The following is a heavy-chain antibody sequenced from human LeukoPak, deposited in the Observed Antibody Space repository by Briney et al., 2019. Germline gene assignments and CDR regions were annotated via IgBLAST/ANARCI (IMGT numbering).Heavy chain of an antibody. J-gene: IGHJ5*02. CDR3: AKIGRLGRITIFGVGPRGNWFDP. D-gene: IGHD3-3*01. CDR1: GYTFTSYD. CDR2: MNPNSGNT. Sequence: GASVKVSCKASGYTFTSYDINWVRQATGQGLEWMGWMNPNSGNTGYAQKFQGRVTMTRNTSISKAYMELSSLRSEDTAVYYCAKIGRLGRITIFGVGPRGNWFDPWGQGTLVTVSS. V-gene: IGHV1-8*01.